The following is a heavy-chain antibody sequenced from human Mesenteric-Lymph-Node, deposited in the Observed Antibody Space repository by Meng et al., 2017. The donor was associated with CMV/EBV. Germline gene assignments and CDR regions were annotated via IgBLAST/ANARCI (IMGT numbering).Heavy chain of an antibody. Sequence: SETLSLTCTVSGGSINSATYYWGWIRQSPGKGLEWIGNIYYSGTTYYNPSLMSRVSISVDTSRNQFSLKLSSVTAADTAVYYCARDYWDILTGRYYYYGMDVWGQGTTVTVSS. D-gene: IGHD3-9*01. CDR2: IYYSGTT. V-gene: IGHV4-39*07. J-gene: IGHJ6*02. CDR3: ARDYWDILTGRYYYYGMDV. CDR1: GGSINSATYY.